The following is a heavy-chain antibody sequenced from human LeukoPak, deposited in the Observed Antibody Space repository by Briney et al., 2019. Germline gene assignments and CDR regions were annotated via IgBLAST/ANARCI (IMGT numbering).Heavy chain of an antibody. D-gene: IGHD6-13*01. Sequence: SETLSLTCTVSGGSISSYYWSWTRQPPGKGLEWIGYIYYSGSTNYNPSLKSRVTISVDTSKNQFSLKLSSVTAADTAVYYCARSPPIYSSSWYADAFDIWGQGTMVTVSS. CDR3: ARSPPIYSSSWYADAFDI. CDR1: GGSISSYY. J-gene: IGHJ3*02. V-gene: IGHV4-59*01. CDR2: IYYSGST.